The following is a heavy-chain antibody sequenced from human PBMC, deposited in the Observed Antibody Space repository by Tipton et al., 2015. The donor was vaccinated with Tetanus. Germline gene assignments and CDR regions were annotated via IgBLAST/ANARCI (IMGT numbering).Heavy chain of an antibody. J-gene: IGHJ4*02. D-gene: IGHD3-10*01. CDR3: ARDYFGSGSNYYFDY. CDR1: GYTFTNYG. CDR2: NSGYNGNT. V-gene: IGHV1-18*01. Sequence: QLVQSGAEVKKPGASVKVSCKASGYTFTNYGINWVRQAPGQGLEWMGWNSGYNGNTNYAQKLQGRVTMTTDTSTNTAYMELRSLRSDDTAVYYCARDYFGSGSNYYFDYWGQGSQVSVSS.